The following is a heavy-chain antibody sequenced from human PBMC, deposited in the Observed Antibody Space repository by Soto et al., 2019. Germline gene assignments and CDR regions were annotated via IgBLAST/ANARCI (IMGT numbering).Heavy chain of an antibody. V-gene: IGHV4-31*03. CDR3: VRDRAMDSSGHWFDT. CDR1: GRSVSSGGYY. CDR2: IYHIGSP. J-gene: IGHJ5*02. D-gene: IGHD3-22*01. Sequence: QVQLQESGPGLVKPSQTLSLTCTVSGRSVSSGGYYWTWIRQHPGSGLEWIGYIYHIGSPYYNPSLESRVTISLDPSKNQFSLNLTSVTAADTAIYYCVRDRAMDSSGHWFDTWGQGTLVSVSS.